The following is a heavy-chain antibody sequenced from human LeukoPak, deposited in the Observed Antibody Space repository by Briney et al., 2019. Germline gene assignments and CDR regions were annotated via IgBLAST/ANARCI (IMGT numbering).Heavy chain of an antibody. J-gene: IGHJ4*02. CDR1: GFTFSSYA. D-gene: IGHD3-22*01. CDR3: AKGSSMIVVVNTDY. CDR2: ISGSGGST. V-gene: IGHV3-23*01. Sequence: PGGSLRLSCAASGFTFSSYAMSWVRQAPGKGLEWVSAISGSGGSTYYADSVKGRFTISSDNSKNTLYLQMTSLRAEDMAVYYCAKGSSMIVVVNTDYWGQGNLVTVSS.